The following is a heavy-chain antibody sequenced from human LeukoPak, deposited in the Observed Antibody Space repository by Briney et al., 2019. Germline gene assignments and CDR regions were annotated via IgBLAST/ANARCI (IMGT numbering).Heavy chain of an antibody. J-gene: IGHJ5*02. CDR1: GGSVSSYY. D-gene: IGHD3-10*01. CDR3: ARDGFAYYYGSGTNLNWFDP. CDR2: ISYSGST. V-gene: IGHV4-59*02. Sequence: SETLSLTCTVSGGSVSSYYWSWIRQPPGKGLEWIGYISYSGSTNYNPSLKSRVTISVDTSKNQFSLKLSSVTAADTAVYYCARDGFAYYYGSGTNLNWFDPWGQGTLVTVSS.